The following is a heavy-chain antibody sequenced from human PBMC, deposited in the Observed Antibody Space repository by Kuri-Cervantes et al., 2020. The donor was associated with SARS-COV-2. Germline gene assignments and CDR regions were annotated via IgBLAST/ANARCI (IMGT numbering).Heavy chain of an antibody. Sequence: GSLRLSCTVSGGSISSYYWSWIRQPPGKGLEWIGYIYYSGSTNYNPSLKSRVTMSVDTSKNQFSLKLSSVTAADTAVYYCASGYSYGPAFDIWGQGTMVTVSS. J-gene: IGHJ3*02. CDR1: GGSISSYY. V-gene: IGHV4-59*12. CDR2: IYYSGST. CDR3: ASGYSYGPAFDI. D-gene: IGHD5-18*01.